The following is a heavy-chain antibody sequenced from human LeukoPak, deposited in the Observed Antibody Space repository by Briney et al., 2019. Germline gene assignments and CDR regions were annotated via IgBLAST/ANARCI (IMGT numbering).Heavy chain of an antibody. V-gene: IGHV3-53*01. CDR1: GFTVNSNY. D-gene: IGHD3-9*01. CDR2: IYSGGST. Sequence: GGSLRLSCAASGFTVNSNYMSWVRQAPGKGLEWVSVIYSGGSTYYADSVKGRFTISRDNSKNTLYLQMNSLRAEDTAVYYCAREGLTGAFDIWGHGTMVTVSS. CDR3: AREGLTGAFDI. J-gene: IGHJ3*02.